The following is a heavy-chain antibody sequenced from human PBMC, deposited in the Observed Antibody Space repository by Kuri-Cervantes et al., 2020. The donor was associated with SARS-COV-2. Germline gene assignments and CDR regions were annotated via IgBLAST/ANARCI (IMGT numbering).Heavy chain of an antibody. D-gene: IGHD6-19*01. Sequence: GESLKISCAASGFTFSSYAMSWVRQAPGKGLEWVSAISGSGGSTYYADSVKGRFTISRDNSKNTLYLQMNSLRAEDTAVYYCAKSGYSSGWFHRSHFDYWGQGTLVTVSS. CDR1: GFTFSSYA. J-gene: IGHJ4*02. CDR2: ISGSGGST. CDR3: AKSGYSSGWFHRSHFDY. V-gene: IGHV3-23*01.